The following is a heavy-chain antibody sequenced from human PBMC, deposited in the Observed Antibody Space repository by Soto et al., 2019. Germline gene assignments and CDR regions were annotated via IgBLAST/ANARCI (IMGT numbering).Heavy chain of an antibody. Sequence: SLTCAVSSGSISSSNWWSWVRQPPGKGLEWIGEIYHSGSTNYNPSLKSRVTISVDKSKNQFSLKLSSVTAADTAVYYCARGGHCSGGSCYGYYYMDVWGKGTTVTVSS. J-gene: IGHJ6*03. CDR3: ARGGHCSGGSCYGYYYMDV. D-gene: IGHD2-15*01. CDR2: IYHSGST. CDR1: SGSISSSNW. V-gene: IGHV4-4*02.